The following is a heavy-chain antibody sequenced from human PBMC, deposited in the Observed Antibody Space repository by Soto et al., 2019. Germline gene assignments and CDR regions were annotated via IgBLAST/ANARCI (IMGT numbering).Heavy chain of an antibody. D-gene: IGHD6-6*01. Sequence: VQLVESGGGLVQPGRSLRLSCAASGFTFDHYDMHWVRQAPGKGLEWVSRVSWNSGTIDYADSVKGRFTISRDNAKNSLYLQINSLRVEDTALYFCAKDITYGSSAPYFDYWGQGTLVTVSS. J-gene: IGHJ4*02. CDR3: AKDITYGSSAPYFDY. V-gene: IGHV3-9*01. CDR1: GFTFDHYD. CDR2: VSWNSGTI.